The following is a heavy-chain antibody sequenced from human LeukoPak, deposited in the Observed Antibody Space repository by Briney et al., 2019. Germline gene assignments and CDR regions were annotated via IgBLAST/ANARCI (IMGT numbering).Heavy chain of an antibody. CDR3: ARETSGPSAFWSPILGWFDP. V-gene: IGHV3-74*01. Sequence: GGSLRLSCAASGFTFSSYWMHWVRQAPGKGLVWVSRIDTDGSSTSYADSVKGRFTISRDNAKNTLYLQMNSLRAEDTAVYYCARETSGPSAFWSPILGWFDPWGQGTLVTVSS. D-gene: IGHD3-3*01. J-gene: IGHJ5*02. CDR1: GFTFSSYW. CDR2: IDTDGSST.